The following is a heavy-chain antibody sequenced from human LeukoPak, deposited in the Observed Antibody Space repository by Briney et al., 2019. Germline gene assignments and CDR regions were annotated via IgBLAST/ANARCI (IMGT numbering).Heavy chain of an antibody. CDR2: ISSSSSYI. J-gene: IGHJ4*02. CDR3: ARDLFPSGTEPSGY. Sequence: PGRSLRLSCAASGFTFSSYSMNWVRQAPGKGLEWVSSISSSSSYIYYADSVKGRFTISRDNAKNSLYLQMNSLRAEDTAVYYCARDLFPSGTEPSGYWGQGTLVTVSS. D-gene: IGHD1-14*01. V-gene: IGHV3-21*01. CDR1: GFTFSSYS.